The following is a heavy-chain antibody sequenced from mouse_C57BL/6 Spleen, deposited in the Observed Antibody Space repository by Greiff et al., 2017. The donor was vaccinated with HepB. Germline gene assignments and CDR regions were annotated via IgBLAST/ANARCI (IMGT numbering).Heavy chain of an antibody. V-gene: IGHV1-61*01. CDR2: IYPSDSET. Sequence: VQLQQPGAELVRPGSSVKLSCKASGYTFTSYWMDWVKQRPGQGLEWIGNIYPSDSETHYNQKFKDKATLTVDKSSSTAYMQLSSLTSEDSAVYYCARGAQATSYFDYWGQGTTLTVSS. J-gene: IGHJ2*01. CDR1: GYTFTSYW. D-gene: IGHD3-2*02. CDR3: ARGAQATSYFDY.